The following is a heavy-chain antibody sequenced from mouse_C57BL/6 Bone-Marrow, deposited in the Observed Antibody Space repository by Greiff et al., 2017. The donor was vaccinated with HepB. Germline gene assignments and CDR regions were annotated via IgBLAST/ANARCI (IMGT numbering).Heavy chain of an antibody. V-gene: IGHV10-1*01. D-gene: IGHD6-1*01. CDR2: IRSKSNNYAT. CDR3: AGYSSFAY. CDR1: GFSFNTYA. Sequence: DVHLVESGGGLVQPKGSLKLSCAASGFSFNTYAMNWVRQAPGKGLEWVARIRSKSNNYATYYADSVKDRFTISRDDSESMLYLQMNNLKTEDTAMYYCAGYSSFAYWGQGTLVTVSA. J-gene: IGHJ3*01.